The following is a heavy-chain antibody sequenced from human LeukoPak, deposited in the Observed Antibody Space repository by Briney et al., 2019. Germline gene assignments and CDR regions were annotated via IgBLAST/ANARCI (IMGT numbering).Heavy chain of an antibody. D-gene: IGHD2-15*01. CDR3: ARGYCSGGSCYEFDP. V-gene: IGHV1-2*06. CDR1: GYTFTGYY. J-gene: IGHJ5*02. CDR2: INPNSGGT. Sequence: SSVKVSCKASGYTFTGYYMHWVRQAPGQGLEWMGRINPNSGGTNYAQKFQGRVTMTRDTSINTAYMELSRLRSDDTAVYYCARGYCSGGSCYEFDPWGQGTLVTVSS.